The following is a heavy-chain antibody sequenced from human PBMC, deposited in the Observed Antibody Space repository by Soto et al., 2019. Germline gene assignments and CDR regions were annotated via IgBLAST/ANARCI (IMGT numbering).Heavy chain of an antibody. V-gene: IGHV3-72*01. Sequence: EVQLVESGGGLVQPGGSLRLSCAASGFTFSDHYMDWVRQAPGKGLEWVGRTRNKANSYTTEYAASVKGRFTISRDDSKNSLYLQMNSLKTEVTAVYYCAIWRRWGQGTLVTVSS. D-gene: IGHD3-10*01. CDR3: AIWRR. CDR1: GFTFSDHY. CDR2: TRNKANSYTT. J-gene: IGHJ1*01.